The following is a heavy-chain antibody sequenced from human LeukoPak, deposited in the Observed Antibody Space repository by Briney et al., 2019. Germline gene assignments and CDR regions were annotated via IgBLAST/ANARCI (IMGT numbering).Heavy chain of an antibody. CDR2: IIPILGIA. Sequence: GASVKVSFKASGGTFSSYTISWVRQAPGQGLEWMGRIIPILGIANYAQKFQGRVTITADKSTSTAYMELSSLRSEDTAVYYCARDGDYSNYIFDYWGQGTLVTVSS. V-gene: IGHV1-69*04. J-gene: IGHJ4*02. CDR1: GGTFSSYT. D-gene: IGHD4-11*01. CDR3: ARDGDYSNYIFDY.